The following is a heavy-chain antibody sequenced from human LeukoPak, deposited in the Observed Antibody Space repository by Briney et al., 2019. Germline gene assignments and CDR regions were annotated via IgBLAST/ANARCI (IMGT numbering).Heavy chain of an antibody. CDR2: ISTDGSST. V-gene: IGHV3-74*01. J-gene: IGHJ4*02. CDR3: AKGSKREPIDY. Sequence: GGSLRLSCAASGFTFSHYWMHWVRQAPGKGLVWVSRISTDGSSTTYADSVKGRFTISRDNAKNTLLLQMNSLRAEDTAVYYCAKGSKREPIDYWGQGTLVTVSS. CDR1: GFTFSHYW. D-gene: IGHD1-14*01.